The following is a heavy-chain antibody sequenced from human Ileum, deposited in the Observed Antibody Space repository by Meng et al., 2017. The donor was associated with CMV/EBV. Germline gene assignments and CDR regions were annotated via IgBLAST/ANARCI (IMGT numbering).Heavy chain of an antibody. CDR1: GFTFSDYY. J-gene: IGHJ3*02. CDR3: SRTLRYPNALDI. Sequence: GGSLRLSCTGSGFTFSDYYMSWIRQAPGKGLEWLSYISSGSGTISYADSVKGRFTISRDNAKNSLYLQMNGLRAEDTAVYYCSRTLRYPNALDIWGQGTRVT. CDR2: ISSGSGTI. V-gene: IGHV3-11*01. D-gene: IGHD1-1*01.